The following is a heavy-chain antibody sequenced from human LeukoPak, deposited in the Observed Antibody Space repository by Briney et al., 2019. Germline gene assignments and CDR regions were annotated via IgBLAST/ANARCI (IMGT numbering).Heavy chain of an antibody. D-gene: IGHD2-21*02. V-gene: IGHV3-21*01. J-gene: IGHJ5*02. Sequence: GGSLRLSCAASGFTFSSYSMNWVRQAPGKGLEWVSSISSSSSYIYYADSVKSRFTISRDNAKNSLYLQMNSLRAEDTAVYYCARDLSQWDGDCSFAAWGQGTLVTVSS. CDR2: ISSSSSYI. CDR3: ARDLSQWDGDCSFAA. CDR1: GFTFSSYS.